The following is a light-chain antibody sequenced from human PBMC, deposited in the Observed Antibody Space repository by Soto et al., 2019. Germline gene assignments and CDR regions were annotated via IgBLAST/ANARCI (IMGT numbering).Light chain of an antibody. Sequence: VLLLPPSTPSLTPGESAPLSCRASQSVSSYLAWFQQKPGQAPRLLIYDASYRATGIPARFSGSGSGTDYTLTISSLAPEDFAVYYCHQRSNWPRTFGQGTKVDI. CDR3: HQRSNWPRT. CDR2: DAS. J-gene: IGKJ1*01. CDR1: QSVSSY. V-gene: IGKV3-11*01.